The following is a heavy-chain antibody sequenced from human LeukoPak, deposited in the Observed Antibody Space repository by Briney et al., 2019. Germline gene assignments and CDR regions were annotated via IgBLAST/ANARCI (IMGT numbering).Heavy chain of an antibody. J-gene: IGHJ4*02. CDR3: ARVIRQYSSDRLDH. Sequence: SETLSLTCTVSGGSISSGGYYWSWIRQHPGKGLEWIGYIYYSGNTYYNPSLKSRVTISADTSKNQFSLKLSSVTAADTAVYYCARVIRQYSSDRLDHWGQGMLVTVSS. CDR2: IYYSGNT. V-gene: IGHV4-31*03. D-gene: IGHD6-19*01. CDR1: GGSISSGGYY.